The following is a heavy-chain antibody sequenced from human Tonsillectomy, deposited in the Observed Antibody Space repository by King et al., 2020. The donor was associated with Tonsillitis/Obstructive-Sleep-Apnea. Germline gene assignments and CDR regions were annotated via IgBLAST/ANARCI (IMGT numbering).Heavy chain of an antibody. CDR1: GFTFSSYA. CDR3: ARDKRGDSRFFYGMDL. CDR2: ISYDGSNK. D-gene: IGHD3-3*01. Sequence: QLVQSGGGVVQPGRSLRLSCAASGFTFSSYAMHWVRQAPGKGLEWVAAISYDGSNKYYADSVKGRFTISRDNSKNTLYLQMNSLRAEDTAVYYCARDKRGDSRFFYGMDLWGQGTTVTVSS. J-gene: IGHJ6*02. V-gene: IGHV3-30*04.